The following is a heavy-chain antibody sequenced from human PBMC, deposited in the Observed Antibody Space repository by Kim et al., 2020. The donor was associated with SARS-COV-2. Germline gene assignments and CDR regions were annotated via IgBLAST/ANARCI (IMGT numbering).Heavy chain of an antibody. D-gene: IGHD3-10*01. Sequence: GGSLRLSCAASGFTFSSYAMHWVRQAPGKGLEWVAVISYDGSNKYYADSVKGRFTISRDNSKNTLYLQMNSLRAEDTAVYYCAREALYMVRGALNWFDPWGQGTLVTVSS. V-gene: IGHV3-30*04. J-gene: IGHJ5*02. CDR1: GFTFSSYA. CDR2: ISYDGSNK. CDR3: AREALYMVRGALNWFDP.